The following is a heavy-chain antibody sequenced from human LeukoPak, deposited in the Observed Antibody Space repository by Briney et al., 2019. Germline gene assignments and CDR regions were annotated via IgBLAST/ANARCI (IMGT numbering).Heavy chain of an antibody. V-gene: IGHV4-4*02. CDR3: AGLVGRYSSGFYYYYFDY. J-gene: IGHJ4*02. CDR1: GFTFSNFW. Sequence: PGGSLRLSCTASGFTFSNFWMNWARQPPGKGLEWIGEMYLSGTTHSNPSVKSRVTISIDKSKNQFFLNLSSVTAADTAVYYCAGLVGRYSSGFYYYYFDYWGQGTLVTVSS. D-gene: IGHD3-22*01. CDR2: MYLSGTT.